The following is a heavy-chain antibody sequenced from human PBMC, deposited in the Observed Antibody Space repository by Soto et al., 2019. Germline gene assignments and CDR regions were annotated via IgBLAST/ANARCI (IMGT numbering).Heavy chain of an antibody. CDR1: GFTFSSYA. CDR3: AKDGAPKGAIFGVVISSVLYGMDV. Sequence: GGSLRLSCAASGFTFSSYAMSWVRQAPGKGLEWVSAISGSGGSTYYADSVKGRVTITRDNSKNTLYLQMNSLRAEDTAVYYCAKDGAPKGAIFGVVISSVLYGMDVWGQGTTVTVSS. J-gene: IGHJ6*02. CDR2: ISGSGGST. D-gene: IGHD3-3*01. V-gene: IGHV3-23*01.